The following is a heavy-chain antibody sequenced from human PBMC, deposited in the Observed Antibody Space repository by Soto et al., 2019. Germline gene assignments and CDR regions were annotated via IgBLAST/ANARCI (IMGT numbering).Heavy chain of an antibody. V-gene: IGHV4-39*02. D-gene: IGHD3-3*01. J-gene: IGHJ4*02. CDR2: IYYSGST. Sequence: QLQLQESGPGLVKPSETLSLTCTVSGGSISRSSYYWGWIRQPPGKGLEWIGSIYYSGSTYYTPSLKSRVTIYVDTSKNHFSLKLRSVTAADTAVYYCARSRITIFGVVIQYYFDYWGQGTLVTVSS. CDR3: ARSRITIFGVVIQYYFDY. CDR1: GGSISRSSYY.